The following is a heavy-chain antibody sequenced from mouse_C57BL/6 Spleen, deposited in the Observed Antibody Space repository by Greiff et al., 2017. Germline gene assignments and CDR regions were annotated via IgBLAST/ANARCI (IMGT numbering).Heavy chain of an antibody. V-gene: IGHV3-6*01. CDR1: GYSIPSGYY. D-gene: IGHD1-1*01. Sequence: ESGPGLVKPSQSLSLTCSVTGYSIPSGYYWNLIRQFPGNILEWMGYISYDGSNNYNPSLKNRNAITRDTSKNQFFLKLNSVSTEDTATYYCASDFTTVVGYWGQGTTVTVSS. J-gene: IGHJ2*01. CDR2: ISYDGSN. CDR3: ASDFTTVVGY.